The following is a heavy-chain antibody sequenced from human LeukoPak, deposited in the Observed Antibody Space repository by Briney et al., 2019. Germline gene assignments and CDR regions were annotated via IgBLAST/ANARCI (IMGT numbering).Heavy chain of an antibody. CDR2: ISAYNGNT. D-gene: IGHD3-3*01. Sequence: ASVKVSCKASGYTFTNYGISWVRQAPGQGLEWMGWISAYNGNTNYAQKLQGRVTMTTDTSTSTAYMELRSLRSDDTAVYYCARDRSKYDFWSGHPTDPASYWGQGTLVTVSS. J-gene: IGHJ4*02. V-gene: IGHV1-18*01. CDR1: GYTFTNYG. CDR3: ARDRSKYDFWSGHPTDPASY.